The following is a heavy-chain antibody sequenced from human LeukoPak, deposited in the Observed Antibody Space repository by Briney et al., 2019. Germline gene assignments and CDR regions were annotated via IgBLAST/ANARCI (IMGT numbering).Heavy chain of an antibody. CDR3: ARSITGTTNDY. V-gene: IGHV1-2*02. Sequence: ASVKVSCKASRYTFTGDYMHWVRQAPRQGLEWMGWINPNSGGTNYAQKFQGRVTMTRDTSISTAYMELSRLRSDDTAVYYCARSITGTTNDYWGQGTLVTVSS. D-gene: IGHD1/OR15-1a*01. J-gene: IGHJ4*02. CDR1: RYTFTGDY. CDR2: INPNSGGT.